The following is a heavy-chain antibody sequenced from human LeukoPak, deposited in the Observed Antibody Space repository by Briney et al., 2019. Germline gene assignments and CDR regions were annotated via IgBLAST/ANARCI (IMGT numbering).Heavy chain of an antibody. CDR2: IYYSGST. D-gene: IGHD2-8*01. CDR3: ARDVLRSAFDI. V-gene: IGHV4-59*01. Sequence: SETLSLTCTVSGGSISSYYWSWIRQPPGKGLEWIGYIYYSGSTNYNPSLKSRVTISVDTSKNQFSLKLSSATAADTAVYYCARDVLRSAFDIWGQGTMVTVSS. J-gene: IGHJ3*02. CDR1: GGSISSYY.